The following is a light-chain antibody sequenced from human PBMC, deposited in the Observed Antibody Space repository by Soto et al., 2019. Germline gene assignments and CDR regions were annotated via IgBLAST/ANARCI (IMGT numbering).Light chain of an antibody. Sequence: QSVLTQPPSVSAAPGQQVTISCSGSISNVEYNYVSWYHQLPGTAPKLLIYYDNQRPSGIPDRFSCSTSGTSATLGVTGLQTGDEATYYCGTWDSSLYAGVFGGGTKLTVL. CDR2: YDN. J-gene: IGLJ2*01. CDR1: ISNVEYNY. CDR3: GTWDSSLYAGV. V-gene: IGLV1-51*01.